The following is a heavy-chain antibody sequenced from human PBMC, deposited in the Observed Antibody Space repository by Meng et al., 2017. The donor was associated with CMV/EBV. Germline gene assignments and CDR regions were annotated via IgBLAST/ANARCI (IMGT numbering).Heavy chain of an antibody. CDR3: AKRRRSYGNAFDI. D-gene: IGHD1-26*01. Sequence: GESLKISCAASGFTFSSYWMSWVRQAPGKGLEWVANIKQDGSAKYYVDSVKGRFTISRDNAKNSLYLQMNSLRAEDTAVYYCAKRRRSYGNAFDIWGQGTMVTVSS. V-gene: IGHV3-7*01. J-gene: IGHJ3*02. CDR1: GFTFSSYW. CDR2: IKQDGSAK.